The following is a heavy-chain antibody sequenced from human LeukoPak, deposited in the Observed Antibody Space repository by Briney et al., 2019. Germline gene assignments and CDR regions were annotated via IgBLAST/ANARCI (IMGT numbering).Heavy chain of an antibody. Sequence: ASVKVSCKASGYTFTSYAMHWVRQAPGQRLEWMGWINAGNGNTKYSQKFQGRVTITRDTSASTAYMELSSLRSEDTAVYYCAKGPLGYCSSTSCYKGDWYFDLWGRGTLVTVSS. CDR2: INAGNGNT. J-gene: IGHJ2*01. V-gene: IGHV1-3*01. CDR1: GYTFTSYA. D-gene: IGHD2-2*02. CDR3: AKGPLGYCSSTSCYKGDWYFDL.